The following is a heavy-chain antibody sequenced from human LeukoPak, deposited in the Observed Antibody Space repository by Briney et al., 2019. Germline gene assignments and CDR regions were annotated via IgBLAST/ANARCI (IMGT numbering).Heavy chain of an antibody. V-gene: IGHV3-74*01. Sequence: PGGSLRLSCAASGFTFSSYWMHWVRQAPGKGLVWVSRINSDGSSTSYADSVKGRFTISRDNAKNTLYLQMNSLRAEDTAVYYCARAEIGSYCFDYWGQGTLVTVSS. CDR3: ARAEIGSYCFDY. CDR1: GFTFSSYW. CDR2: INSDGSST. J-gene: IGHJ4*02. D-gene: IGHD1-26*01.